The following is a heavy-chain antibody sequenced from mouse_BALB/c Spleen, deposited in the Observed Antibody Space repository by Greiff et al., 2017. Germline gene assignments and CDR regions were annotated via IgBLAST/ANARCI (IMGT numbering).Heavy chain of an antibody. CDR1: GYSITSGYY. J-gene: IGHJ4*01. V-gene: IGHV3-6*02. D-gene: IGHD1-1*01. CDR3: ARGGYYGYYAMDY. Sequence: EVKLMESGPGLVKPSQSLSLTCSVTGYSITSGYYWNWIRQFPGNKLEWMGYISYDGSNNYNPSLKNRISITRDTSKNQFFLKLNSVTTEDTATYYCARGGYYGYYAMDYWGQGTSVTVSS. CDR2: ISYDGSN.